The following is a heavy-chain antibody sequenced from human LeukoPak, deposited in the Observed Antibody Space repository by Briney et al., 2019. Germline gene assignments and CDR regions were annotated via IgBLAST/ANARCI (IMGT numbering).Heavy chain of an antibody. Sequence: SETLSLTCTVSGGSISTSSYYWGWVRKPPGKGLDWIGSIYYSGSTHYNPSLKSRVTMSVDTSKKQFSLKLSSVTAADTAVYYCARVQPSPRDRPNWFDPWGQGTLVTVSS. V-gene: IGHV4-39*07. CDR1: GGSISTSSYY. D-gene: IGHD2-21*02. CDR2: IYYSGST. CDR3: ARVQPSPRDRPNWFDP. J-gene: IGHJ5*02.